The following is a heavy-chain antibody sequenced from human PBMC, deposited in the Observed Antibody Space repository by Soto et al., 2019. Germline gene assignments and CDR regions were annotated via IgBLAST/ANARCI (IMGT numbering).Heavy chain of an antibody. CDR2: IKSKTDGGTT. D-gene: IGHD2-21*02. CDR3: TTDGDCGGDCPIDY. CDR1: GFTFSNAW. J-gene: IGHJ4*02. V-gene: IGHV3-15*01. Sequence: GGSLRLSCAASGFTFSNAWMSWVRQAPGKGLEWVGRIKSKTDGGTTDYAAPVKGRFTISRDDSKNTLYLQMNSLKTEDTAVYYCTTDGDCGGDCPIDYWGQGTLVTVSS.